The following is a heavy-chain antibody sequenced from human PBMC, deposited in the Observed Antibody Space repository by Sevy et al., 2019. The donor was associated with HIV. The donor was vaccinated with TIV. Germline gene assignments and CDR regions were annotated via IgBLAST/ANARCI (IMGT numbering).Heavy chain of an antibody. D-gene: IGHD3-22*01. CDR3: VKDRGDTMMDYFDY. J-gene: IGHJ4*02. CDR2: ISSNGGST. Sequence: GGSLRLSCSASGFTFSSYAMHWVRQAPGKGLEYVSAISSNGGSTYYADSVKGRFTISRDNSKNTLYLQMSSVRAEDTAVYYCVKDRGDTMMDYFDYWGQGTLVTVSS. V-gene: IGHV3-64D*06. CDR1: GFTFSSYA.